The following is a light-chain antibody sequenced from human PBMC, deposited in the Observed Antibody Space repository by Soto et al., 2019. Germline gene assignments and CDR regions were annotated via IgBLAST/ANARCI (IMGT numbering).Light chain of an antibody. CDR2: WAS. Sequence: DIVMTQSPDSLAVSLGERATINCKSSQSVLYRSNNRNYLAWYQQKPGQAPKLLIFWASTRESGVPDRFSGSGYGTDFTLTISSLQAEDVAVYYCQQYYSNPITFGPGTKVDIK. CDR3: QQYYSNPIT. CDR1: QSVLYRSNNRNY. V-gene: IGKV4-1*01. J-gene: IGKJ3*01.